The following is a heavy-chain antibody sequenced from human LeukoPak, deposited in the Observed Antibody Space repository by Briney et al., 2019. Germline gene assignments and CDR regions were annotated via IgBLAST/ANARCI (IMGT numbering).Heavy chain of an antibody. CDR3: ARGIAGYSSSWYGYYFDY. D-gene: IGHD6-13*01. V-gene: IGHV4-39*07. J-gene: IGHJ4*02. Sequence: SETLSLTCTVSGGSISSSSYYWGWIRQPPGKGLEWIGSIYYSGSTYYNPSLKSRVTISVDTSKNQFSLKLSSVTAADTAVYYCARGIAGYSSSWYGYYFDYWGQGTLVTVSS. CDR2: IYYSGST. CDR1: GGSISSSSYY.